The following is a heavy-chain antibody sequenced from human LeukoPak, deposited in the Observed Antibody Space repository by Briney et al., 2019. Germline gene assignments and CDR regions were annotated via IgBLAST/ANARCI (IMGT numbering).Heavy chain of an antibody. V-gene: IGHV1-69*13. D-gene: IGHD6-13*01. CDR2: IIPIFGTA. CDR1: GGTFSSYA. CDR3: AREGVAYSSSWSNPWDY. Sequence: GASVKVSCKASGGTFSSYAISWVRQAPGQGLEWMGGIIPIFGTANYAQKFQGRVTITADESTSTAYTELSSLRSEDTAVYYCAREGVAYSSSWSNPWDYWGQGTLVTVSS. J-gene: IGHJ4*02.